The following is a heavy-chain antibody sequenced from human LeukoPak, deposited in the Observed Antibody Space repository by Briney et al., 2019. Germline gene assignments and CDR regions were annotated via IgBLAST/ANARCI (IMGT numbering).Heavy chain of an antibody. CDR2: ISSNGGST. CDR3: ARGLFLGPFYYMDV. J-gene: IGHJ6*03. V-gene: IGHV3-64*01. CDR1: GFTFSSYA. Sequence: PGGSLRLSCAASGFTFSSYAMHWVRQAPGKGLEYVSAISSNGGSTYYANSVKGRFTISGDNSKNTLYLQMGSLRAEDMAVYYCARGLFLGPFYYMDVWGKGTTVTVSS. D-gene: IGHD3-3*01.